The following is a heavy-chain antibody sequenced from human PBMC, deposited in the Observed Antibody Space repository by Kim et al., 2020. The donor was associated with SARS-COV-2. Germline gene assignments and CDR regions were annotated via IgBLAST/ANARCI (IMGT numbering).Heavy chain of an antibody. D-gene: IGHD6-19*01. Sequence: GGSLRLSCAASGFTFSSYAMSWVRQAPGKGLEWVSAISGTGGSTYYADSVKGRFTISRDNSKNTLYLQMNSLRAEDTAVYYCAKAHPLGYSSGCLAVWGQGTLVTVSS. CDR2: ISGTGGST. CDR3: AKAHPLGYSSGCLAV. J-gene: IGHJ4*01. CDR1: GFTFSSYA. V-gene: IGHV3-23*01.